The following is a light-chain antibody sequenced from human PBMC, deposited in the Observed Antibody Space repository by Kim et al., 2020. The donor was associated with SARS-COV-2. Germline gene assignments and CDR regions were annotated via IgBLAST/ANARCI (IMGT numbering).Light chain of an antibody. CDR1: SGHSSYA. CDR3: QTWGTGIWV. CDR2: LNSDGRH. V-gene: IGLV4-69*01. Sequence: ASGKLTCTLSSGHSSYAIAWHQQQPEKGPRYLMKLNSDGRHSKGDGIPDRFSGSSSGAERDLTISSLQSEDEADYYCQTWGTGIWVFGGGTQLTVL. J-gene: IGLJ3*02.